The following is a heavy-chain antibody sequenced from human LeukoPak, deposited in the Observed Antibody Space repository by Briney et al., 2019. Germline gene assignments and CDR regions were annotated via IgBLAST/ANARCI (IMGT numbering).Heavy chain of an antibody. CDR3: ARDLIGEQLVGLFDY. J-gene: IGHJ4*02. V-gene: IGHV1-2*02. D-gene: IGHD6-6*01. CDR1: GYTFTGYY. Sequence: ASVNVSCKASGYTFTGYYMHWVRQAPGQGLEWMGWINPNSGGTNYAQKFQGRVTMTRDTSISTAYMELSRLRSDDTAVYYCARDLIGEQLVGLFDYWGQGTLVTVSS. CDR2: INPNSGGT.